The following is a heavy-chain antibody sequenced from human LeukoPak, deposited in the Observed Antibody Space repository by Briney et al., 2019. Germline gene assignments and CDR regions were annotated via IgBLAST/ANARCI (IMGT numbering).Heavy chain of an antibody. J-gene: IGHJ4*02. CDR1: GGSISTSY. CDR3: VSQGS. Sequence: SETLSLTCTVSGGSISTSYWNWIRQPPGKGLEWIGHIYYSGSTNYNPSLKSRVTISIDTSRQQFSLKFSSATAADTAVYYCVSQGSWGQGTLVSVSS. V-gene: IGHV4-59*08. CDR2: IYYSGST.